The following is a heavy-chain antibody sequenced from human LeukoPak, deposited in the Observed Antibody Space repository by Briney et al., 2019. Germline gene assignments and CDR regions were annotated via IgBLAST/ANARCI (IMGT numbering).Heavy chain of an antibody. CDR1: GGSVSTSSYY. CDR2: IYYSGNT. D-gene: IGHD4-17*01. CDR3: ARERLPSDY. V-gene: IGHV4-39*02. J-gene: IGHJ4*02. Sequence: SETLSLTCTVSGGSVSTSSYYWGWIRQPPGRGLEWIGSIYYSGNTYYNPSLKSRVTISVDTSKNQFSLKLSSVTAADTAVYYCARERLPSDYWGQGTLVTVSS.